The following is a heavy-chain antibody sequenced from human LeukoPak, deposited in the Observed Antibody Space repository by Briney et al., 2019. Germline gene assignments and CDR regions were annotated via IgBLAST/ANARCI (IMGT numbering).Heavy chain of an antibody. J-gene: IGHJ4*02. D-gene: IGHD1-26*01. CDR2: MNPNSGNT. CDR3: ARGPPHSGSYYFDY. Sequence: GASVKVSCKASGYTSTSYDINWVRQATGQGLERMGWMNPNSGNTGYAQKFQGRVTMTRNTSISTAYMELSSLRSEDTAVYYCARGPPHSGSYYFDYWGQGTLVTVSS. CDR1: GYTSTSYD. V-gene: IGHV1-8*01.